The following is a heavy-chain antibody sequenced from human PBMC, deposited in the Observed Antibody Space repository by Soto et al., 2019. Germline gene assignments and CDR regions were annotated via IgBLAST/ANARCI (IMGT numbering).Heavy chain of an antibody. Sequence: ASVKVSCKASGYTFTSYGISWVRQAPGQGLEWMGWTSAYNGNTNYAQKLQGRVTMTTDTSTSTAYMELRSLRSDDTAVYYCARDHPLGAGGENFDYWGQGTLVTVSS. J-gene: IGHJ4*02. CDR2: TSAYNGNT. D-gene: IGHD2-15*01. CDR3: ARDHPLGAGGENFDY. CDR1: GYTFTSYG. V-gene: IGHV1-18*01.